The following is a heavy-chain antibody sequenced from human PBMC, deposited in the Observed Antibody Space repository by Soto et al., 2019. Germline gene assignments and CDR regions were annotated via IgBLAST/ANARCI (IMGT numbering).Heavy chain of an antibody. V-gene: IGHV1-69*13. CDR3: ARQGWGGLLATFDL. Sequence: SVKVSCKASGGTFSSYAISWVRQAPGQGLEWMGGIIPIFGTANYAQKFQGRVTITADESTSTAYMELSSLRSEDTAVYYCARQGWGGLLATFDLWGQGTVVTVSS. CDR1: GGTFSSYA. CDR2: IIPIFGTA. J-gene: IGHJ3*01. D-gene: IGHD3-16*01.